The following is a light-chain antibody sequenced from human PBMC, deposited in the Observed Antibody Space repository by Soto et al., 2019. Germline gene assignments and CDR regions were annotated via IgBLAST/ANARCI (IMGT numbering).Light chain of an antibody. CDR3: QQYGSSPPIT. Sequence: EIVLTQSPGTLSLSPGKRATLSCWASQNVLSNYLAWYQQKPGQAPRLLIYGASTRATGIPDRFGGSGSGTDFTLTISRLEPEDFAVYYCQQYGSSPPITFGQGTRLEIK. V-gene: IGKV3-20*01. CDR2: GAS. J-gene: IGKJ5*01. CDR1: QNVLSNY.